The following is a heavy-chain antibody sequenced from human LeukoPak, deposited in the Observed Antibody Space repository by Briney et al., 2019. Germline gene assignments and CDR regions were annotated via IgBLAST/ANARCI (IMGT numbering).Heavy chain of an antibody. CDR3: ASREWYYYDSSGYYYRDAFDI. CDR1: GFTFSSYS. Sequence: PGGSLRLSCAASGFTFSSYSMNWVRQAPGKGLEWVSSISSSSSYIYYADSVKGRFTIFRNNAKNSLYLQMNSLRAEDTAVYYCASREWYYYDSSGYYYRDAFDIWGHGTMVTVSS. CDR2: ISSSSSYI. J-gene: IGHJ3*02. D-gene: IGHD3-22*01. V-gene: IGHV3-21*01.